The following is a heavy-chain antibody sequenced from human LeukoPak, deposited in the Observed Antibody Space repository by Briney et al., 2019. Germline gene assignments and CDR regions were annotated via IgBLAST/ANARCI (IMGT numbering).Heavy chain of an antibody. J-gene: IGHJ3*02. Sequence: GSLRLSCAASGFTFSSYGMHWVRQAPGKGLEWVSVIYSGGSTYYADSVKGRFTFSNDNSKNTLYLQMTNLRVEDTAAYYCARGVGQDAFDIWGQGTMVTVSS. V-gene: IGHV3-53*01. D-gene: IGHD1-26*01. CDR1: GFTFSSYG. CDR3: ARGVGQDAFDI. CDR2: IYSGGST.